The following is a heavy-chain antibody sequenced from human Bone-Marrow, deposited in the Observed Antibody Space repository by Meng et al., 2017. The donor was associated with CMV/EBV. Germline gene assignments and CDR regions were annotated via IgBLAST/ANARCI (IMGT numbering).Heavy chain of an antibody. Sequence: GESLKISCAASGFTVSSNYMSWVRQAPGKGLEWVSVIYSGGSTYYADSVKGRFTISRDNSKNTLYLQMNSLRAEDTAVYYCAKDRGEWEDQEDYFDYWGQGTRVTGSS. CDR3: AKDRGEWEDQEDYFDY. D-gene: IGHD1-26*01. CDR1: GFTVSSNY. J-gene: IGHJ4*02. V-gene: IGHV3-66*02. CDR2: IYSGGST.